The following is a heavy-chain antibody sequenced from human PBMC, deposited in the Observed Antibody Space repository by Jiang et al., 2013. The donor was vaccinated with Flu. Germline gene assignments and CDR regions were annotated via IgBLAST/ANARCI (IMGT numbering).Heavy chain of an antibody. CDR3: ARGGSSSPYNWFDP. J-gene: IGHJ5*02. Sequence: SGAEVKKPGASVKISCKASGYTLTSYSMHWLRQAPGQSLEWMGWINAGDGDTRYSQRLQGRVTITRDTSASTGYMELSSLTSEDTAVYYCARGGSSSPYNWFDPWGQRTLVTVSS. D-gene: IGHD6-6*01. V-gene: IGHV1-3*01. CDR2: INAGDGDT. CDR1: GYTLTSYS.